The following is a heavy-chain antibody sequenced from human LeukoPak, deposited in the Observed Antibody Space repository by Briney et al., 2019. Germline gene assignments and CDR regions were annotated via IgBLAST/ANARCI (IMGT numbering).Heavy chain of an antibody. CDR3: ARDSLFGTLFDY. D-gene: IGHD1-7*01. J-gene: IGHJ4*02. Sequence: ASVKVSCKASGYTFTGYYMHWVRQAPGQGLEWMGRINPNSGGTNYAQKFQGRVTMTRDTSISTAYMELSRLRSDDMAVYYCARDSLFGTLFDYWGQGTLVTVSS. CDR2: INPNSGGT. CDR1: GYTFTGYY. V-gene: IGHV1-2*06.